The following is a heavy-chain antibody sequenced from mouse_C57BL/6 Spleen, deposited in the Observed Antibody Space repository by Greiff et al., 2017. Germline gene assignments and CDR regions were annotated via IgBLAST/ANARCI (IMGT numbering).Heavy chain of an antibody. J-gene: IGHJ4*01. CDR3: ARVGRGYYAMDY. D-gene: IGHD4-1*01. CDR1: GYTFTSYW. Sequence: QVQLQQPGAELVRPGSSVKLSCKASGYTFTSYWMHWVKQRPIQGLEGIGNIDPSDSETHYNQKFKDKATLNVDKSSSTGYMQLSSLTSEDSAVYYCARVGRGYYAMDYWGQGTSVTVSS. CDR2: IDPSDSET. V-gene: IGHV1-52*01.